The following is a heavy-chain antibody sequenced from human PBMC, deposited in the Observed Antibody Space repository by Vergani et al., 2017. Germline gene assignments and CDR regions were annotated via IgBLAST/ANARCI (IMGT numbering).Heavy chain of an antibody. CDR1: GFTFSDYY. Sequence: QVQLVESGGGLVKPGGSLRLSCAASGFTFSDYYMSWIRQAPGKGLEWVSYISSSSSYTNYADSVKGRFTISRDNAKNSLYLQMNSLRAEDTAVYYCARDRCSGGSCYFGGVDYWGQGTTVTVSS. CDR2: ISSSSSYT. D-gene: IGHD2-15*01. CDR3: ARDRCSGGSCYFGGVDY. J-gene: IGHJ4*03. V-gene: IGHV3-11*06.